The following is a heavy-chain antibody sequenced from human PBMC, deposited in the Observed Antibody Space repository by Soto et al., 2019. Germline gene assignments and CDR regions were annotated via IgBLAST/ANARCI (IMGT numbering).Heavy chain of an antibody. D-gene: IGHD1-26*01. Sequence: QVQLVQSGAEVREPGASVKVSCKASGYSFTSLDINWVRQTTGQGLEWMGWMQPSSGRTGYAQKFQGRATMTRDTYINTAYMELNSLTSDDTAFYFCARGVTAGVDYWGQGTLVTVSS. V-gene: IGHV1-8*01. CDR3: ARGVTAGVDY. CDR2: MQPSSGRT. J-gene: IGHJ4*02. CDR1: GYSFTSLD.